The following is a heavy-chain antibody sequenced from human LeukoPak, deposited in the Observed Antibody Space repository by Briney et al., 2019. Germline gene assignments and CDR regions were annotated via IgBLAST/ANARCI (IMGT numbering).Heavy chain of an antibody. D-gene: IGHD6-19*01. CDR3: ARASSSGWYHNWFDP. J-gene: IGHJ5*02. CDR1: GGSISNSSYY. V-gene: IGHV4-39*07. CDR2: IYYSGST. Sequence: SETLSLTCTVSGGSISNSSYYWGWIRQPPGKGLEWIGSIYYSGSTYYNPSLKSRVTISVDTSKNQFSLKLSSVTAADTAVYYCARASSSGWYHNWFDPWGQGTLVPVPS.